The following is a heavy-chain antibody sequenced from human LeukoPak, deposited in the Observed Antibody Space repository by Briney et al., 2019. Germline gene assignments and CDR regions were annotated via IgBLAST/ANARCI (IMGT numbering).Heavy chain of an antibody. CDR1: GGSISSYY. CDR3: ARVIAVALPPYYHYYMDV. V-gene: IGHV4-59*01. D-gene: IGHD6-19*01. Sequence: PSETLSLTCTVSGGSISSYYWSWLRQPPGKGLKWIGYIYYSGSTNYNPSLKSRVTISVDTSKNQFSLKLSSVTAADTAVYYCARVIAVALPPYYHYYMDVWGKGTTVTVSS. J-gene: IGHJ6*03. CDR2: IYYSGST.